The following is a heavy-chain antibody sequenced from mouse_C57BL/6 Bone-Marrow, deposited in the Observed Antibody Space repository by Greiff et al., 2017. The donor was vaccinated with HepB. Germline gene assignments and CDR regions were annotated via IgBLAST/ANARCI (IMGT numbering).Heavy chain of an antibody. J-gene: IGHJ4*01. V-gene: IGHV5-15*01. CDR3: ARKYGMDY. CDR2: ISNLAYSI. CDR1: GFTFSDYG. Sequence: DVHLVESGGGLVQPGGSLKLSCAASGFTFSDYGMAWVRQAPRKGPEWVAFISNLAYSIYYADTVTGRFTISRENAKNTLYLEMSSLRSEDTAMYYCARKYGMDYWGQGTSVTVSS.